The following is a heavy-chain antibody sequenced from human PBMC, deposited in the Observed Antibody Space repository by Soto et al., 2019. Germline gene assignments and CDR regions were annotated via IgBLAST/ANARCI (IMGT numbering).Heavy chain of an antibody. CDR3: ARGYYYDSSGYLFEFDY. CDR1: GGTFSSYA. Sequence: ASVKVSCKASGGTFSSYAISWVRQAPGQGLEWMGGIIPIFGTANYAQKFQGRVTITADESTSTAYMELSSLRSEDTAVYYCARGYYYDSSGYLFEFDYWGQGTLVTV. J-gene: IGHJ4*02. CDR2: IIPIFGTA. D-gene: IGHD3-22*01. V-gene: IGHV1-69*13.